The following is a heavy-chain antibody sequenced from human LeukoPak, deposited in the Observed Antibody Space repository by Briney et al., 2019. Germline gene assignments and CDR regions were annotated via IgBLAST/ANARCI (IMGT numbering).Heavy chain of an antibody. CDR3: ARVRAAAGRGAFDI. J-gene: IGHJ3*02. CDR2: IYYSGST. D-gene: IGHD6-13*01. Sequence: SETLSLTCTVSGGSISSSSYYWGWIRQPPGKGLEWIGSIYYSGSTYYNPSLKSRVTISVDTSKNQFSLKLSSVAAADTAVYYCARVRAAAGRGAFDIWGQGTMVTVSS. CDR1: GGSISSSSYY. V-gene: IGHV4-39*07.